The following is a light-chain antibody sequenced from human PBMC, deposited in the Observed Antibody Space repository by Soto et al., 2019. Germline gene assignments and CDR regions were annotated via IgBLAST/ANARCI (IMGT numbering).Light chain of an antibody. CDR1: QSISAH. CDR3: QQRYSTPYT. CDR2: GAV. Sequence: DIQMTQSPSSLSASVGDRVTVTCRASQSISAHLNWYQQKTGKAPKLLIYGAVSLHSGVPSRFSGSGSGTDFSLTISSLQPEDFATYYCQQRYSTPYTFGQGTKL. V-gene: IGKV1-39*01. J-gene: IGKJ2*01.